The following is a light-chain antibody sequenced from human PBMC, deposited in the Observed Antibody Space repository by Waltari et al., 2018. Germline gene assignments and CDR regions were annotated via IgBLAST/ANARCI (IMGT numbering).Light chain of an antibody. CDR3: SSFTTSSTVV. CDR1: SSDVGGYNY. V-gene: IGLV2-14*03. J-gene: IGLJ2*01. Sequence: QSALTQPASVSGSPGQSITISCTGTSSDVGGYNYVPWYQHHPGKVPKLIIFDFRKRPSGVSNRFSGSKSGNTASLTVSGLQTEDEADYYCSSFTTSSTVVFGGGTKLTVL. CDR2: DFR.